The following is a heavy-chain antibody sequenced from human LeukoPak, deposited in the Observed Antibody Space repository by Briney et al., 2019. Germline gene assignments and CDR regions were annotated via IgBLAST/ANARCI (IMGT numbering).Heavy chain of an antibody. D-gene: IGHD2-2*01. CDR3: AKALPYMDV. Sequence: GGSLRLSCAASGFIFSSYSMDWVRQAPGKGLEWVSYISSSSSTIYYADSVKGRFTISRDNSKNTLYLQMNSPRAEDTAVYYCAKALPYMDVWGKGTTVTVSS. CDR1: GFIFSSYS. J-gene: IGHJ6*03. V-gene: IGHV3-48*01. CDR2: ISSSSSTI.